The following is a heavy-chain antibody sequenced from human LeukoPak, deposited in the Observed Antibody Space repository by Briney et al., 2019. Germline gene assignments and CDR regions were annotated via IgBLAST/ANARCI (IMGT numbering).Heavy chain of an antibody. CDR1: GGSFSGYY. CDR3: AGITFGGVIVHD. J-gene: IGHJ4*02. Sequence: SETLSLTCAVYGGSFSGYYWSWIRQPPGKGLEWIGEINHSGSTNYNPFLKSRVTISVDTSKNQFSLKLSSVTAADTAVYYCAGITFGGVIVHDWGQGTLVTVSS. V-gene: IGHV4-34*01. D-gene: IGHD3-16*02. CDR2: INHSGST.